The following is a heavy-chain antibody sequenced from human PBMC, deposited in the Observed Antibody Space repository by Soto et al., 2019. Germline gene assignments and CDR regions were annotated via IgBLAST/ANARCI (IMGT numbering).Heavy chain of an antibody. D-gene: IGHD3-9*01. CDR2: IYYRGNA. Sequence: QLQLQESGPGLVKPSETLSLTCSVSDDSINSDKYYWGWIRQPPRKGLEWIGSIYYRGNAYYNPSLQSRVTISLDNSKSQFSLKLNSVTAADSAVYFCARLEGLATISYYFDFWGPGALVTVSS. J-gene: IGHJ4*02. CDR3: ARLEGLATISYYFDF. CDR1: DDSINSDKYY. V-gene: IGHV4-39*01.